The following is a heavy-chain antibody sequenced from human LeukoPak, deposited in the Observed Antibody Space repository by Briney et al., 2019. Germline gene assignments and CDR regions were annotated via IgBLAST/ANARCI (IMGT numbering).Heavy chain of an antibody. J-gene: IGHJ4*02. CDR1: XXXXNXYA. D-gene: IGHD4-17*01. Sequence: GGSLRLSCAXXXXXXNXYAMNWVRQAPGKGLEWVSSISGGGETTYYADSAKGRFTISRDNSQNTLYLQMSSLRAEDTAVYYCARDYADYVGYFFFDYWGQGTLVTVSS. CDR2: ISGGGETT. CDR3: ARDYADYVGYFFFDY. V-gene: IGHV3-23*01.